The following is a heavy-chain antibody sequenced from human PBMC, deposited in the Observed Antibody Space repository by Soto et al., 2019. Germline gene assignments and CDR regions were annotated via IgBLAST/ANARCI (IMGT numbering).Heavy chain of an antibody. CDR2: ISYDGSDK. CDR1: GFIFSNFA. CDR3: AKRERYDILTGYLAPFDY. D-gene: IGHD3-9*01. Sequence: PGGSLRLSCAASGFIFSNFAMHWVRQAPGKGLEWVAVISYDGSDKYYADSVKGRFTISRDNSKNTLYLQMNSLRAEDTAVYYCAKRERYDILTGYLAPFDYWGQGTLVTVSS. V-gene: IGHV3-30-3*02. J-gene: IGHJ4*02.